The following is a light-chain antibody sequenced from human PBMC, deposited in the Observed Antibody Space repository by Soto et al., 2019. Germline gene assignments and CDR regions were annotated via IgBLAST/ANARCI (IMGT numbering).Light chain of an antibody. J-gene: IGKJ5*01. Sequence: EVVLTQSPGTLSLSPGARATLSCRASRTVDGNYLAWYHQKPGQAPRLLIHSASPRAPGIPDRFSAGGAGTDFTLTISRLEPEDSAVYYCQQRSNWPPITFGQGTRLEIK. CDR1: RTVDGNY. CDR2: SAS. V-gene: IGKV3D-20*02. CDR3: QQRSNWPPIT.